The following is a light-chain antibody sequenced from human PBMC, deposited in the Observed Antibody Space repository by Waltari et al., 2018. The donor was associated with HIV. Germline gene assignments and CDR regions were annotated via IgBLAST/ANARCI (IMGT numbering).Light chain of an antibody. V-gene: IGKV3-20*01. CDR3: QQYGDSPQT. CDR2: AAS. CDR1: QNIFTNY. J-gene: IGKJ1*01. Sequence: DIVLTQSPGTLSMSPGERATLPSRASQNIFTNYLAWYQQKPGQPPRLLIYAASRRATGIPDRFSGSGSGSDFTLTSSRLEPEDFAVYYCQQYGDSPQTFGHGTRVEI.